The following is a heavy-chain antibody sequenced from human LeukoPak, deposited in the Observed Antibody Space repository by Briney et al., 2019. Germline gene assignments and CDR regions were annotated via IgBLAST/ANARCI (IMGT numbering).Heavy chain of an antibody. Sequence: GGSLRLSCAASGFIFSSYAMTWVRQAPGKGLEWVSSISGTGGSTFYADSVKGRFTISRDNSKNTLYLQMNSLRAEDTAIYYCAKEREAYCSGGSCYGSDKLFPADYWGQGSLVTVSS. D-gene: IGHD2-15*01. J-gene: IGHJ4*02. CDR3: AKEREAYCSGGSCYGSDKLFPADY. V-gene: IGHV3-23*01. CDR2: ISGTGGST. CDR1: GFIFSSYA.